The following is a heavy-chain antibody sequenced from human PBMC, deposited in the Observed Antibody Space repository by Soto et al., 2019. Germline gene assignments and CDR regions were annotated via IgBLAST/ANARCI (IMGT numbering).Heavy chain of an antibody. D-gene: IGHD6-19*01. CDR2: IVVGSGNT. V-gene: IGHV1-58*01. J-gene: IGHJ6*02. Sequence: SVKVSCKASGFTFTSSAVQWVRQARGQRLEWIGWIVVGSGNTNYAQRFQERVTITRDMSTSTAYMELSSLRSEDTAVYYCAADTKTQPAVAGLLLYYGMDVWGQGTTVTVSS. CDR3: AADTKTQPAVAGLLLYYGMDV. CDR1: GFTFTSSA.